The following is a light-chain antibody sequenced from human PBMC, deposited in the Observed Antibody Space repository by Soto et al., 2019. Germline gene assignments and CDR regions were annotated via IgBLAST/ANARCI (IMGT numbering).Light chain of an antibody. Sequence: EIVMTQSPATLSVSPGERATLSGRASQSVSSNLAWYQQKPGQAPRLLIYGASTRATGISARFSGSRSGTEFTLTISSLQSEDFAVYYCQQYNNWPPPFGQGTRLEIK. CDR3: QQYNNWPPP. J-gene: IGKJ5*01. CDR2: GAS. V-gene: IGKV3-15*01. CDR1: QSVSSN.